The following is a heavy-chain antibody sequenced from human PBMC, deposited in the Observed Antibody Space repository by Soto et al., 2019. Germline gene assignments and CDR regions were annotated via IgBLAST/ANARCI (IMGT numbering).Heavy chain of an antibody. CDR2: ISYDGSNK. V-gene: IGHV3-30-3*01. CDR1: GFTFSSYA. D-gene: IGHD6-19*01. Sequence: QVQLVESGGGVVQPGRSLRLSCAASGFTFSSYAMHWVRQAPGKGLEWMAVISYDGSNKYYADSVKGRFTISRDNSKNTLYLQMNSLRAEDTAVYYCARDEVAVAGTTLEGYWGQGTLVTVSS. CDR3: ARDEVAVAGTTLEGY. J-gene: IGHJ4*02.